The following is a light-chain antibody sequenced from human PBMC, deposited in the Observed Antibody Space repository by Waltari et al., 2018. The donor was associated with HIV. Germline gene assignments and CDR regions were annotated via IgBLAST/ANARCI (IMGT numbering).Light chain of an antibody. Sequence: DIQMTQSPSSLSASVGDRVTITCRASQDISNYLNWYQQKPGKAPKVLIYDVSNLKTGVPSRFRGSGSGKDFTFTISRLPPEDIATYYCQQSDNLPYTFGQGTKLEIK. CDR3: QQSDNLPYT. CDR1: QDISNY. J-gene: IGKJ2*01. V-gene: IGKV1-33*01. CDR2: DVS.